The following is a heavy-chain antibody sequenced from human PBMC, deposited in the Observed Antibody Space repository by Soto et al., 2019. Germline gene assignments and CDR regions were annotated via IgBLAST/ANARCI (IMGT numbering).Heavy chain of an antibody. CDR2: ISGSGGST. J-gene: IGHJ4*02. V-gene: IGHV3-23*01. Sequence: EVQLLESGGGLVQPGGSLRLSCAASGFTFSSYGMSWVRQAPGKGLEWVSGISGSGGSTYYADSVKGRFTISRDNSKDTLYLHMNSLRAEDTAVYYCAKVLYAIFDYWGQGTLVTVSS. CDR3: AKVLYAIFDY. CDR1: GFTFSSYG. D-gene: IGHD3-3*01.